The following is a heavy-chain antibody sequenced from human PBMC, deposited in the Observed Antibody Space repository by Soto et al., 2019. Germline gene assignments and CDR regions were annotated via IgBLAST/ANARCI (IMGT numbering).Heavy chain of an antibody. V-gene: IGHV1-3*01. CDR3: ARVWDDYYYYYGMDV. J-gene: IGHJ6*02. CDR1: GYTFTSYA. CDR2: INAGNGNT. Sequence: QVQLVQSGAEVKKPGASVKVSCKASGYTFTSYAMHWVRQAPGQRLEWMGWINAGNGNTKYSQKFQGRVTITRDTSXXTAYMELSSLRSEDTAVYYCARVWDDYYYYYGMDVWGQGTTVTVSS. D-gene: IGHD3-16*01.